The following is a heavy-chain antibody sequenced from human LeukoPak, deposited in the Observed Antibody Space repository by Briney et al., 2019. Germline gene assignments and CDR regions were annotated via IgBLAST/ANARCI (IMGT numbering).Heavy chain of an antibody. CDR2: ISSSSSYI. CDR3: ARSPAVAGTTSVWFDP. CDR1: GDSISSYY. V-gene: IGHV3-21*01. Sequence: ETLSLTCTVSGDSISSYYWNWVRQAPGKGLEWVSSISSSSSYIYYADSVKGRFTISRDNAKNSLYLQMNSLRAEDTAVYYCARSPAVAGTTSVWFDPWGQGTLVTVSS. D-gene: IGHD6-19*01. J-gene: IGHJ5*02.